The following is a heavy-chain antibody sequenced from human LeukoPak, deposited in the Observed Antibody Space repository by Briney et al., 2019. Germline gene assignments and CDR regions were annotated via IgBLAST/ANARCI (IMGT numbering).Heavy chain of an antibody. CDR2: INHSGST. Sequence: SETLSLTCAVYGGSFSGYYWSWIRQPPGKGLEWIGEINHSGSTNYNPSLKSRVTISVDTSKNQFSLKLRSVTAADTAVYYCARVDGPLKNFDYWGQGTLVTVSA. J-gene: IGHJ4*02. V-gene: IGHV4-34*01. CDR1: GGSFSGYY. CDR3: ARVDGPLKNFDY.